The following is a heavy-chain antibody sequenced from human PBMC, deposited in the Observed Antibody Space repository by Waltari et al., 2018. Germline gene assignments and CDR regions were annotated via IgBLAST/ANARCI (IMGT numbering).Heavy chain of an antibody. D-gene: IGHD6-13*01. CDR2: ISGSGTII. Sequence: EVQLVESGGGLVQPGGPLVLSCAGYGFTFSGYELSWVRQAPGKGLELVSYISGSGTIIHYADSVKGRFTISRDNARGSLFLQMNSLIPEDTAVYYCARDDTSASAGSASYYFDYWGQGTLVTVSS. CDR3: ARDDTSASAGSASYYFDY. V-gene: IGHV3-48*03. CDR1: GFTFSGYE. J-gene: IGHJ4*02.